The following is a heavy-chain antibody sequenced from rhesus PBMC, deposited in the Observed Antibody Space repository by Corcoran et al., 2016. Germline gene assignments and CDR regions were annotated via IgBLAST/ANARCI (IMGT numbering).Heavy chain of an antibody. V-gene: IGHV4-160*01. CDR3: ARDEEYSIGWFLFDY. J-gene: IGHJ4*01. CDR1: GGPISDSYY. D-gene: IGHD6-31*01. CDR2: IYGSGGST. Sequence: QVQLQESGPGLVKPSETLSLTCTVSGGPISDSYYWSWIRQPPGKGREWMGRIYGSGGSTNYNPSLKSRVTISRDTSKNQFSLKLSSVTAADTAVYYCARDEEYSIGWFLFDYWGQGVLVTVSS.